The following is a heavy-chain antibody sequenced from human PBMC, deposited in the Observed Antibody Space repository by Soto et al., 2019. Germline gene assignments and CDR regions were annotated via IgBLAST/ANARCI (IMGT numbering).Heavy chain of an antibody. Sequence: GESLKISCKASGYSFTSYWIGWVRQAPGKGLEWVGCISADDGNTSYAQSVQGRVTMPTDTSTSTAYMALRSLRADDTAVYYCARDSEDIVVVPAPEAFDIWGQGTMVTVSS. V-gene: IGHV1-18*04. CDR1: GYSFTSYW. CDR3: ARDSEDIVVVPAPEAFDI. CDR2: ISADDGNT. J-gene: IGHJ3*02. D-gene: IGHD2-2*01.